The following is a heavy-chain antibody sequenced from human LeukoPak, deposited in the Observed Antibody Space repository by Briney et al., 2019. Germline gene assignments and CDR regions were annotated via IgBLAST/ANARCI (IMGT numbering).Heavy chain of an antibody. CDR3: ARDLYDSSGEPGDNWFDS. J-gene: IGHJ5*01. V-gene: IGHV1-18*01. D-gene: IGHD3-22*01. Sequence: GASVKVSCKASGYTFTSYGISWVRQAPGQGLEWMGWISAYNGNTNYAQKLQGRVTMTTDTSTSTAYMELSSLRSEDTAVYYCARDLYDSSGEPGDNWFDSCGQGTLVTVSS. CDR2: ISAYNGNT. CDR1: GYTFTSYG.